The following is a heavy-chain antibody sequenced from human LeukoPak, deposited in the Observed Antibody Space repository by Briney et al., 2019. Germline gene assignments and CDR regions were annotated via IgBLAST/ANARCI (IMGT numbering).Heavy chain of an antibody. Sequence: GGSLGLSCAASGFTFRSYAMGWVRQAPGKGLEWVSSISGSGDSTYDADFVQGRFTISRDNSKNTLYLEMNNPRAGDTAIYYCARGSYPNWFDPWGQGTVVTVSS. CDR2: ISGSGDST. V-gene: IGHV3-23*01. CDR1: GFTFRSYA. CDR3: ARGSYPNWFDP. D-gene: IGHD3-16*02. J-gene: IGHJ5*02.